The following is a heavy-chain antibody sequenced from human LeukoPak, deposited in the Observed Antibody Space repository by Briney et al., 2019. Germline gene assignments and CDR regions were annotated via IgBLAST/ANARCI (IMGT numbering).Heavy chain of an antibody. CDR1: GGPISSYY. J-gene: IGHJ6*03. CDR2: IYYSGST. CDR3: ARDTYSSSWPYYYYYMDV. D-gene: IGHD6-13*01. V-gene: IGHV4-59*01. Sequence: PSETLSLTCTVSGGPISSYYWSWIRQPPGKGLEWIGYIYYSGSTNYNPSLKSRVTISVDTSKNQFSLKLSSVTAADTAVYYCARDTYSSSWPYYYYYMDVWGKGTTVTVSS.